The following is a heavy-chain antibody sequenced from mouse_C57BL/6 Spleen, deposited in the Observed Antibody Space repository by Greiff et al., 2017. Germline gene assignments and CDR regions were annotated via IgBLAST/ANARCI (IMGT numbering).Heavy chain of an antibody. Sequence: VQLQQSGAELVKPGASVKISCKASGYAFSSYWMNWVKQRPGKGLEWIGQIYPGDGDTNYNGKFKGKATLTADKSSSTAYMQLSSLTSEDSAVYFCARGGDGYPWYFDVWGTGTTVTVSS. D-gene: IGHD2-3*01. CDR3: ARGGDGYPWYFDV. V-gene: IGHV1-80*01. CDR2: IYPGDGDT. J-gene: IGHJ1*03. CDR1: GYAFSSYW.